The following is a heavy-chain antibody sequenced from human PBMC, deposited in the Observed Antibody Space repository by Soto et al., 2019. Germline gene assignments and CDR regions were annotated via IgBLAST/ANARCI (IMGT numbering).Heavy chain of an antibody. CDR3: AKDKGYGDYDLDYYYGMDV. D-gene: IGHD4-17*01. V-gene: IGHV3-23*01. CDR2: ISGSGGST. Sequence: GSLRLSCADSGFTFIIYAMSWVRQAPGKGLAWVSAISGSGGSTYYADSVKGRFTISRDNSKNTLYLQMNSLRAEDTAVYYCAKDKGYGDYDLDYYYGMDVWGQGTTVTVSS. J-gene: IGHJ6*02. CDR1: GFTFIIYA.